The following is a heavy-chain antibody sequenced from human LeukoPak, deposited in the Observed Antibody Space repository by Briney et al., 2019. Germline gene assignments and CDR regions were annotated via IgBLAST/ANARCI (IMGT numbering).Heavy chain of an antibody. J-gene: IGHJ4*02. CDR3: CGDFDY. CDR1: GFTFSSYS. Sequence: PGGSLRLSCATSGFTFSSYSMNWVRQAPGKGLEWVSCISTSSSYIYYADSVKGRFTISRDNSENTLYLQMNSLRGEDTAVYYCCGDFDYWGQGTLVTVSS. V-gene: IGHV3-21*01. D-gene: IGHD2-21*01. CDR2: ISTSSSYI.